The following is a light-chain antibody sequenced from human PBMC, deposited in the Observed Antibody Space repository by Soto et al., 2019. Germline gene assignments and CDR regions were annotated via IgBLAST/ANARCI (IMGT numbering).Light chain of an antibody. CDR2: DNN. V-gene: IGLV1-51*01. J-gene: IGLJ1*01. CDR3: GTWDTSLSADV. CDR1: SSNIGNNY. Sequence: QSVLTQPPSVSAAPGQRVTISCSGSSSNIGNNYVSWYQQLPGTAPKLLIYDNNKRASGIPDRFSDSKSGTSATLGITGLQTGDEADYYCGTWDTSLSADVFGTGTKLTVL.